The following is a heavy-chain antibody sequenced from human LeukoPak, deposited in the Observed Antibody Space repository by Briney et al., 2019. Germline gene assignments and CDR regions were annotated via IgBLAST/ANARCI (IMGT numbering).Heavy chain of an antibody. Sequence: GGSLRLSCAASGFTFSRYWMHWVRQAPGKGLVWVSRINSDGSATTYADFVKGRFTISRDNAKNTLYLQMNSLRVDDTAMYYCERDYGAWGQGTLVTVSP. D-gene: IGHD4/OR15-4a*01. CDR1: GFTFSRYW. CDR3: ERDYGA. CDR2: INSDGSAT. J-gene: IGHJ5*02. V-gene: IGHV3-74*03.